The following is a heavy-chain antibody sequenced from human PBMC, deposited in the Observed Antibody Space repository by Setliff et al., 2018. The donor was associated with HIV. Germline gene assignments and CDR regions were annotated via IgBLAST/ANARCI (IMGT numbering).Heavy chain of an antibody. D-gene: IGHD1-1*01. CDR3: ARGPTRFYFDY. CDR1: GGSITSSTYY. Sequence: SETLSLTCTVSGGSITSSTYYWDWIRQPPGKGLEWIGYISYSGSTNYNPSLKSRVTILVDTSKNHFSLKLTSVTAADTAVYYCARGPTRFYFDYWGQGTLVTVSS. CDR2: ISYSGST. J-gene: IGHJ4*02. V-gene: IGHV4-61*03.